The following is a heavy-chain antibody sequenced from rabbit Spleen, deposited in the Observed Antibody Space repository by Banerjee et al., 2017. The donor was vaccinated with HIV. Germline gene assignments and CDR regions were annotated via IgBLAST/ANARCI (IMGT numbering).Heavy chain of an antibody. CDR2: INAYTGKP. CDR1: GLSFSDRDV. J-gene: IGHJ4*01. CDR3: ARDLASVVGWNFNL. V-gene: IGHV1S45*01. Sequence: QEQLEESGGGLVKPEGSLTLTCKASGLSFSDRDVMCWVRQAPGKGLEWIACINAYTGKPVYATWAKGRFTISRTSSTTVTLQMTSLTAADTATYFCARDLASVVGWNFNLWGQGTLVTVS. D-gene: IGHD3-1*01.